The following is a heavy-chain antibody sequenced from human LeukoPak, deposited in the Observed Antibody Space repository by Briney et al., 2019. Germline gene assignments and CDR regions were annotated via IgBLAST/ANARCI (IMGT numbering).Heavy chain of an antibody. D-gene: IGHD3-3*01. CDR2: ISGSGGRT. V-gene: IGHV3-23*01. Sequence: GGSLRLSCAASGFTFSSYAMSWVRQASGKGLEWVSAISGSGGRTYYADSVKGRFTISRDNSKNMLYLQMNSLRAEDTAVYYCAREYTYYDFWSGYELERPLDYWGQGTLVTVSS. CDR1: GFTFSSYA. CDR3: AREYTYYDFWSGYELERPLDY. J-gene: IGHJ4*02.